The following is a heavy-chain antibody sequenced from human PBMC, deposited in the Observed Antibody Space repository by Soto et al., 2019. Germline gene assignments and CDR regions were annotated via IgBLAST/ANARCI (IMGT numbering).Heavy chain of an antibody. CDR3: NVGGWDY. CDR1: GFTVSGSA. V-gene: IGHV3-73*02. D-gene: IGHD6-19*01. CDR2: IRNKADDYAT. J-gene: IGHJ4*02. Sequence: EVQVVESGGGLVQPGGSLKLSCAVSGFTVSGSAMHWVRQASGKGLEWVGRIRNKADDYATAYTASVEGRFSISRDDSKNSAYLQMNSLTTDDTAVYYCNVGGWDYWGQGTLVTVSS.